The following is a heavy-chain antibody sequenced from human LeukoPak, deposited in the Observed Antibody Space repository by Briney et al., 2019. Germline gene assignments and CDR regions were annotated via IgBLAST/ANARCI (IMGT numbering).Heavy chain of an antibody. CDR3: AKVSPGRDYMDV. CDR1: GFTFSSYG. J-gene: IGHJ6*03. CDR2: IRYDGSNK. Sequence: PGGSLRLSCATSGFTFSSYGMHWVRQAPGKGLEGVAFIRYDGSNKYYADSVKGRFTISRDNSKNTLYLQMNSLRAEDTAVYYCAKVSPGRDYMDVWGKGTTVTVSS. V-gene: IGHV3-30*02. D-gene: IGHD3-10*01.